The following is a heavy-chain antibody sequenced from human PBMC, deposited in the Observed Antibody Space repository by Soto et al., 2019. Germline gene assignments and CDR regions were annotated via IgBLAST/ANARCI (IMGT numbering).Heavy chain of an antibody. CDR3: AKRRTPHRGYRGVNWFDP. D-gene: IGHD2-8*01. CDR2: ISGSGGST. J-gene: IGHJ5*02. Sequence: PGGSLRLSCAASGFTFRSYAMSWVRQAPGKGLEWVSAISGSGGSTYYADSVKGRFTISRDNSKNTLYLQMNSLRAEDTAVYYCAKRRTPHRGYRGVNWFDPWGQGTLVTVSS. V-gene: IGHV3-23*01. CDR1: GFTFRSYA.